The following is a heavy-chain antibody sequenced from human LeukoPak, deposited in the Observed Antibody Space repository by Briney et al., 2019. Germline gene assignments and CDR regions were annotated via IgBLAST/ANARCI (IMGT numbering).Heavy chain of an antibody. V-gene: IGHV1-18*01. Sequence: ASVKVSCKASGYTFTSYGISWVRQAPGQGLEWMGWISAYNGNTNYAQKLQGRVTMTTDTSTSTAYMELRSLRSDDTAVYYCARGLSYDDILTGYYILYFDYWGQGTLVTVSS. CDR2: ISAYNGNT. CDR3: ARGLSYDDILTGYYILYFDY. J-gene: IGHJ4*02. D-gene: IGHD3-9*01. CDR1: GYTFTSYG.